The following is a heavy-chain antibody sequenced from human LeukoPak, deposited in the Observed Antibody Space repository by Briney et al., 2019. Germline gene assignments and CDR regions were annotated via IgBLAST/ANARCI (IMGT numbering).Heavy chain of an antibody. D-gene: IGHD2-2*01. CDR3: ARVGYCSSTSCPGFGY. Sequence: GASVKVSCKASGYTFTSYYMHWVRQAPGQGLEWMGIINPSGGSTSYAQKFQGRVTKTRDMSTSTVYMELSSLRSEDTAVYYCARVGYCSSTSCPGFGYWGQGTLVTVSS. CDR1: GYTFTSYY. J-gene: IGHJ4*02. V-gene: IGHV1-46*01. CDR2: INPSGGST.